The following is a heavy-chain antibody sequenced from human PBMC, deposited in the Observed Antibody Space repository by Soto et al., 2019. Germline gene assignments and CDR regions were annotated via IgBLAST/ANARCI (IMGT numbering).Heavy chain of an antibody. Sequence: QVHLQESGPGLVKPSETLSLTCTVSGVSIHNSHSFWCWIRQPPVKGLEFIGTVYYSGGAHYNSSLKSRVTISVDTANNQVSLRMRSLTAADTAVYYCGRVVEGATRHTDLDSWGQGTLVTVSS. D-gene: IGHD2-21*01. CDR3: GRVVEGATRHTDLDS. CDR2: VYYSGGA. CDR1: GVSIHNSHSF. V-gene: IGHV4-39*01. J-gene: IGHJ5*01.